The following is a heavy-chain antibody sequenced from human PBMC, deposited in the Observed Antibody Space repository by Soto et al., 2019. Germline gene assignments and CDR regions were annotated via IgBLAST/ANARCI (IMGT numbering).Heavy chain of an antibody. V-gene: IGHV4-59*01. J-gene: IGHJ5*02. Sequence: PSKTLSLTCTVSGGSISSYYWSWIRQPPGKGLEWIGYIYYSGSTNYNPSLKSRVTISVDTSKNQFSLKLSSVTAADTAVYYCAREELGGYCTNGVCYNWFDPWGQGTLVTVSS. CDR3: AREELGGYCTNGVCYNWFDP. CDR1: GGSISSYY. D-gene: IGHD2-8*01. CDR2: IYYSGST.